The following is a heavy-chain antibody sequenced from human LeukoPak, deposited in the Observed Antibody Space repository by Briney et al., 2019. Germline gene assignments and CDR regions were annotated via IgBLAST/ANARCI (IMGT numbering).Heavy chain of an antibody. J-gene: IGHJ3*02. CDR1: GFTFSSYE. D-gene: IGHD4-23*01. Sequence: PGGSLRLSCAASGFTFSSYEMNWVRQVPGKGLEWISYISSSGSTIYYADSVKGRFTISRDNAKNSLYLQMNSLRAENTAVYYCARDDAQMTTVVSDAFDIWGQGTMVTVSS. CDR2: ISSSGSTI. V-gene: IGHV3-48*03. CDR3: ARDDAQMTTVVSDAFDI.